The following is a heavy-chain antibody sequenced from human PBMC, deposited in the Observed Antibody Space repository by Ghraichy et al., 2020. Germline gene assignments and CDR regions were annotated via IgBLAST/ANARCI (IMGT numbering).Heavy chain of an antibody. V-gene: IGHV4-34*01. J-gene: IGHJ6*02. CDR1: GGSFSGYY. CDR3: GRDRPYLTVTAGMDV. Sequence: ESLNISCTVHGGSFSGYYWSWIRQATGEGLEWIGEINRSGDTKYNPSLKSRATISMDTSKNQFSLSLISVTAADTAVYYCGRDRPYLTVTAGMDVWGQGTTVTVSS. D-gene: IGHD4-17*01. CDR2: INRSGDT.